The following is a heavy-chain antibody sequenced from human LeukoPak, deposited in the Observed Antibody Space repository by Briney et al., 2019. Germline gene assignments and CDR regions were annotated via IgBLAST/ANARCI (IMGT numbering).Heavy chain of an antibody. CDR3: ARAPITVAGSALWY. J-gene: IGHJ4*02. D-gene: IGHD6-19*01. Sequence: ASVKVSCKASGYTFTSYGINWLRQAPGQGLEWMVWISTYNGNTNHAQKLQGRVTMTTDTSTSTAYMELRSVRSDDTAVYYCARAPITVAGSALWYWGQGTLVTVSS. CDR1: GYTFTSYG. CDR2: ISTYNGNT. V-gene: IGHV1-18*01.